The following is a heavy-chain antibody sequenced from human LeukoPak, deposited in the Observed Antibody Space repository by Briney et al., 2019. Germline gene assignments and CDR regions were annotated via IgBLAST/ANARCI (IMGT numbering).Heavy chain of an antibody. J-gene: IGHJ5*02. CDR1: GFTVSSNY. D-gene: IGHD5-18*01. V-gene: IGHV3-21*01. Sequence: GGSLRLSCAASGFTVSSNYMSWVRQAPGKGLEWVSSISGSSSYIYYADSVRGRFTISRDNAKNSLYLQMDSLRAEDTAVYYCARGQSYGWFDPWGQGTLVTVSS. CDR2: ISGSSSYI. CDR3: ARGQSYGWFDP.